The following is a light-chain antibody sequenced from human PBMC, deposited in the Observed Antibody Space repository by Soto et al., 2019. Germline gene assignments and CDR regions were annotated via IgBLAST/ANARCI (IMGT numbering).Light chain of an antibody. CDR3: NSYTTSSTLNVL. Sequence: QSALTQPASVSGSPGQSITISCTGTSSDVGAYNYVSWYQQHPGKAPKLMIYEVSNRPSGVSNRFSGSKSGNTASLTISGLQAEDEADYYCNSYTTSSTLNVLFGGGTKLTVL. CDR2: EVS. V-gene: IGLV2-14*01. CDR1: SSDVGAYNY. J-gene: IGLJ2*01.